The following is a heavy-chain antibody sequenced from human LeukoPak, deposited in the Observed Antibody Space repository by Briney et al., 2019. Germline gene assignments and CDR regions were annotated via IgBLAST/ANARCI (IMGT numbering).Heavy chain of an antibody. V-gene: IGHV3-48*03. Sequence: GGSLRLSCAASGFTFSSYEMDWVRQAPGKGLEWVSYISSSGSTKYYADSVKGRFTISRDNAKNSLYLQMNSLRAEDTAVYYCVLSTVVTPPSAVDYWGQGTLVPVSS. CDR3: VLSTVVTPPSAVDY. CDR1: GFTFSSYE. J-gene: IGHJ4*02. D-gene: IGHD4-23*01. CDR2: ISSSGSTK.